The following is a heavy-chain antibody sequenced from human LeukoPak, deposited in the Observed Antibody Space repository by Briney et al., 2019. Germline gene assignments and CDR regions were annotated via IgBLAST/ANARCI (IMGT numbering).Heavy chain of an antibody. Sequence: ASVKVSCKASGYTFTSYGISWVRQAPGQGLEWMGWISAYNGNTNYAQKLQGRVTMTTDTSTSTAYMELRSLRSDDTAVYYCAREARVVPAALDDLNYYYYGMDVWGQGTTVTVSS. CDR1: GYTFTSYG. V-gene: IGHV1-18*01. CDR2: ISAYNGNT. CDR3: AREARVVPAALDDLNYYYYGMDV. J-gene: IGHJ6*02. D-gene: IGHD2-2*01.